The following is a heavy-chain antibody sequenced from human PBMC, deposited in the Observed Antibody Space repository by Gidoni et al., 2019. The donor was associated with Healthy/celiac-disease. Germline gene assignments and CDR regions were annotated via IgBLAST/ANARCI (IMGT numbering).Heavy chain of an antibody. V-gene: IGHV4-61*02. D-gene: IGHD3-3*01. CDR1: GGSLRSGSYY. J-gene: IGHJ3*02. CDR2: IYTSGST. Sequence: QVHLQESVPGLVTLSQTLSLTCTVSGGSLRSGSYYWSWLRQPAGKGLAWIGRIYTSGSTNYNTSLKSGVTISVDTSKNQFSLKLSSVTAADTAVYYCAREASYYDFWSGYYTGSDAFDIWGQGTMVTVSS. CDR3: AREASYYDFWSGYYTGSDAFDI.